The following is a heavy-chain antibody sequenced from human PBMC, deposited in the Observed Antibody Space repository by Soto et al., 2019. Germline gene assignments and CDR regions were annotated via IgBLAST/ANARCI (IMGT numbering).Heavy chain of an antibody. CDR2: IYHSGST. CDR1: GGSISSGDYY. V-gene: IGHV4-30-4*01. J-gene: IGHJ5*02. CDR3: ARERPDGARLDP. D-gene: IGHD6-6*01. Sequence: QVQLQESGPGLVKPSQTLSLTCTVSGGSISSGDYYWSWIRQPPGKGLEWIGYIYHSGSTYYNPSLKSRFTISVDTSKNQFSLKLSSVTAADTAVYYCARERPDGARLDPWGQGTLVPVSS.